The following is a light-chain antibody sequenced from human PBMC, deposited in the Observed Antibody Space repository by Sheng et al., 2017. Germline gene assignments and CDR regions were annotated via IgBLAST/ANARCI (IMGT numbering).Light chain of an antibody. CDR1: SNDVGAYNR. CDR3: CSYASGNNYV. Sequence: QSALAQPASVSGSPGQSITISCTGTSNDVGAYNRVSWYRQYPDKAPTLIIYEATQRPSGVSSRFSGSKSGDTASLAISGLQADDEADYYCCSYASGNNYVFGSGTKVTVL. V-gene: IGLV2-23*01. CDR2: EAT. J-gene: IGLJ1*01.